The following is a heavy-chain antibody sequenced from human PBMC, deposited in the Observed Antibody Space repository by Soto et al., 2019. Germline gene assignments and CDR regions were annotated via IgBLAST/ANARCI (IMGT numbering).Heavy chain of an antibody. CDR1: GGSFSGYY. Sequence: SETLSLTCAVYGGSFSGYYWSWIRQPPWKGLEWIGEINHSGSTNYNPSLKSRVTISVDTSKNQFSLKLSSVTAADTAVYYCARGRHIVGVVAAPWRYWGQGTLVTVS. J-gene: IGHJ4*02. CDR2: INHSGST. V-gene: IGHV4-34*01. D-gene: IGHD2-15*01. CDR3: ARGRHIVGVVAAPWRY.